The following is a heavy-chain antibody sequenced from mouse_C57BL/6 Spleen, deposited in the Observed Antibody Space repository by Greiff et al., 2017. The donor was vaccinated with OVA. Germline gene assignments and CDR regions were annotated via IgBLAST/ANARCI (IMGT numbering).Heavy chain of an antibody. V-gene: IGHV1-55*01. CDR1: GYTFTSYW. D-gene: IGHD1-1*01. Sequence: QVQLQQPGAELVKPGASVKMSCKASGYTFTSYWITWVKQRPGQGLEWIGDIYPGSGSTNYNEKFKSKATLTVDTSSSTAYMQLSSLTSEDSAVYYCARGSSYVGYFDVWGTGTTVTVSS. CDR2: IYPGSGST. J-gene: IGHJ1*03. CDR3: ARGSSYVGYFDV.